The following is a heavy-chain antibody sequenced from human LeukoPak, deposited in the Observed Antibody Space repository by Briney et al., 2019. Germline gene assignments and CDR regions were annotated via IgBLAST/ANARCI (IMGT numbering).Heavy chain of an antibody. V-gene: IGHV3-48*01. CDR1: GFTFSSYS. Sequence: GGSLRLSCAASGFTFSSYSMNWVRQAPGKGLEWVSYISRSSNTIYYADSVKGRFTISRDNARNSLYLQMNSLRAEDTAVYYCARGTPYSGRSNIYYFDYWGQGTLVTVSS. D-gene: IGHD1-26*01. CDR3: ARGTPYSGRSNIYYFDY. J-gene: IGHJ4*02. CDR2: ISRSSNTI.